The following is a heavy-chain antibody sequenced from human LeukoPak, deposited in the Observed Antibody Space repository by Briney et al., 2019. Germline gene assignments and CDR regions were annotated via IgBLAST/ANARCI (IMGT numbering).Heavy chain of an antibody. D-gene: IGHD6-13*01. CDR1: GYSFTSYW. Sequence: GESLQISCQGSGYSFTSYWIGWVRQMPGKGLEWMGIIYPGDSDTRYSPSFQGQVTISADKSISTAYLQWSSLKASDTVMYYCARRDSSSWTDAFDIWGQGTMVTVSS. J-gene: IGHJ3*02. CDR3: ARRDSSSWTDAFDI. V-gene: IGHV5-51*01. CDR2: IYPGDSDT.